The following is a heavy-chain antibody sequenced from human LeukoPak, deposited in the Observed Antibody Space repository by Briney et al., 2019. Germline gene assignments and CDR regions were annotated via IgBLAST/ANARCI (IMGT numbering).Heavy chain of an antibody. V-gene: IGHV3-53*01. J-gene: IGHJ6*03. Sequence: PGGSLRLSCAASGFTVSSNYMSWVRQAPGKGLEWVSVIYSGGSTYYADSVKGRFTISRDNSKNTLYLQMNSPRAEDTAVYYCARDRGSCSSTSCYDYYYYYYMDVWGKGTTVTVSS. CDR1: GFTVSSNY. CDR2: IYSGGST. CDR3: ARDRGSCSSTSCYDYYYYYYMDV. D-gene: IGHD2-2*01.